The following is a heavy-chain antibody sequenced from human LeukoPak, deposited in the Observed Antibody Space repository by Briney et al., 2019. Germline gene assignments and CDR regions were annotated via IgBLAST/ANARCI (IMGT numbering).Heavy chain of an antibody. CDR1: GGSFSGYY. V-gene: IGHV4-34*01. Sequence: SETLSLTCAVYGGSFSGYYWSWIRQPPGKGLKWIGEINHSGSTNYNPSLKSRVTISVDTSKNQFSLKLSSVTAADTAVYYCARRISRIVVVPRFDPWGQGTLVTVSS. J-gene: IGHJ5*02. CDR2: INHSGST. D-gene: IGHD3-22*01. CDR3: ARRISRIVVVPRFDP.